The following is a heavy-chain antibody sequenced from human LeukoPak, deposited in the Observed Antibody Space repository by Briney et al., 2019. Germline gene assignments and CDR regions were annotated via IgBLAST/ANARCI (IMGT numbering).Heavy chain of an antibody. CDR1: GFTFRRYE. CDR2: IASSGSTI. CDR3: ARANYYDISGYDY. V-gene: IGHV3-48*03. D-gene: IGHD3-22*01. J-gene: IGHJ4*02. Sequence: GGSRRLSCAASGFTFRRYEMNWVRQAPGKWLEWVSYIASSGSTIYYADSVKGRFTISRDNAKNSLYLQMNSLRAEDTAVYYCARANYYDISGYDYWGQGTLVTVSS.